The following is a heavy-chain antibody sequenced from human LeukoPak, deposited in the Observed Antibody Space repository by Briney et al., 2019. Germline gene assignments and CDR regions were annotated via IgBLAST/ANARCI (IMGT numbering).Heavy chain of an antibody. D-gene: IGHD2-2*01. Sequence: GGSLRLSCAASGFTFSSYGMHWVRQAPGKGLEWGTIISYDGSEKYYADSVKGRFTISRDNSKNTLYLQMNSLRVEDTAVYYCAKNRYCSPTSCPTELDYWGQGTLVTVSS. CDR2: ISYDGSEK. J-gene: IGHJ4*02. CDR3: AKNRYCSPTSCPTELDY. CDR1: GFTFSSYG. V-gene: IGHV3-30*18.